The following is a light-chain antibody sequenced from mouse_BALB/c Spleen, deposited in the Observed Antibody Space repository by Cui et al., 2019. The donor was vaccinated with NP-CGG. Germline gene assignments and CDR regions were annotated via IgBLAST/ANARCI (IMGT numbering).Light chain of an antibody. CDR3: VLWYSNHWV. CDR2: GTN. Sequence: QAVVPQESALTTSPGETVTPTCRSSTGAVTTSNYANWVQEKPDHLFTGLIGGTNNRAPGVPARFSGSLIGDKAALTITGAQTEDEAIYFCVLWYSNHWVFGGGTKLTVL. V-gene: IGLV1*01. CDR1: TGAVTTSNY. J-gene: IGLJ1*01.